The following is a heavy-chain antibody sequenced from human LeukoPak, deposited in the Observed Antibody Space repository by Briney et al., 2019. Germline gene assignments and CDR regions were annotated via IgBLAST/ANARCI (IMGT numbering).Heavy chain of an antibody. D-gene: IGHD2-2*01. J-gene: IGHJ5*02. Sequence: ASVKVSCNASGYTFTSYTIHWVRQAPGQRLEWMGWINACDGNTKYSQEFQYRVTITRETSASTAYMELSSLRSEDMAVYYCARDRRGRYCSSISCYLGCFDPWGQGTLVTVSS. CDR2: INACDGNT. CDR1: GYTFTSYT. CDR3: ARDRRGRYCSSISCYLGCFDP. V-gene: IGHV1-3*03.